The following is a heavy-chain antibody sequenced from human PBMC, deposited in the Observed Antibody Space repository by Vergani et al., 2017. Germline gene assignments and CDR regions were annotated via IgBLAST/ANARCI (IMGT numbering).Heavy chain of an antibody. CDR2: YDSENYDP. CDR3: ATGLTNTRFSD. Sequence: VQVVQSGAEVNKPGASVKVSCKVSGHTLPGFSLSDLAIHCGRRAPGRGLDWMTSYDSENYDPIDAQKGKGRVTMTNDRSTNTAYLELSNHGSDDASECYSATGLTNTRFSDWGQGTLVTVSS. J-gene: IGHJ4*02. V-gene: IGHV1-24*01. D-gene: IGHD3-3*01. CDR1: GHTLPGFSLSDLA.